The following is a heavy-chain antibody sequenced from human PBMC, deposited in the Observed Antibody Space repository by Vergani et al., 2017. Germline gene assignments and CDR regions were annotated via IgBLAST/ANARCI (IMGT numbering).Heavy chain of an antibody. V-gene: IGHV3-49*02. CDR3: VRDQVTMLRGSDALDI. J-gene: IGHJ3*02. D-gene: IGHD3-10*01. Sequence: EVQVVESGGGLIKPGGSLRLSCVVSGITFKNAWINWVRQAPGQGLEWVGGIRSKAYGQATIYAASLKGRFTISRDDSKSIAYLQMNNLQTEDTAMYYCVRDQVTMLRGSDALDIWGQGTMVTVSS. CDR2: IRSKAYGQAT. CDR1: GITFKNAW.